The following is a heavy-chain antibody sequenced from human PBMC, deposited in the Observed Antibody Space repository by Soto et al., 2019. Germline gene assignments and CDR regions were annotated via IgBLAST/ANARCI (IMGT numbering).Heavy chain of an antibody. Sequence: QLQLQESGPGLVKTSETLSLTCTVSGGSINSRSYYWAWIRQPPGKGLEWIGSIYYSGSTYYSPSLQGRXNIXLXMSQNPFSLKLRSVTAADTAVYYCARRGSGHQHFDYWGQGTLVTVSS. CDR2: IYYSGST. J-gene: IGHJ4*02. D-gene: IGHD2-15*01. CDR3: ARRGSGHQHFDY. CDR1: GGSINSRSYY. V-gene: IGHV4-39*01.